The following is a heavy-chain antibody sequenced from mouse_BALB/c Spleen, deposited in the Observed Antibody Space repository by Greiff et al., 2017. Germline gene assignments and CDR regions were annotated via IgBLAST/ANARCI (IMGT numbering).Heavy chain of an antibody. V-gene: IGHV14-3*02. Sequence: EVQLQQSGAELVKPGASVKLSCTASGFNIKDTYMHWVKQRPEQGLEWIGRIDPANGNTKYDPKFQGKATITADTSSNTAYLQLSSLTSEDTAVYYCARWSLPDSHYYGSLDYGGQGTTLTVSS. D-gene: IGHD1-2*01. CDR2: IDPANGNT. CDR1: GFNIKDTY. CDR3: ARWSLPDSHYYGSLDY. J-gene: IGHJ2*01.